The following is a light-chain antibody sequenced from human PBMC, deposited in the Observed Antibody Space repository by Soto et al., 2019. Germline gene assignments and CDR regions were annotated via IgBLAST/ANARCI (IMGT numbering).Light chain of an antibody. CDR1: TSDIGGYNY. J-gene: IGLJ2*01. Sequence: QSALTQPASVSGSPGQSITISCTGSTSDIGGYNYVSWYQQHPGKAPKLLIYDVSYRPSGISDRFSGYKSGNTASLTISGLQPEDEADYYCSSYGASSTLFGGGTKVTVL. V-gene: IGLV2-14*03. CDR3: SSYGASSTL. CDR2: DVS.